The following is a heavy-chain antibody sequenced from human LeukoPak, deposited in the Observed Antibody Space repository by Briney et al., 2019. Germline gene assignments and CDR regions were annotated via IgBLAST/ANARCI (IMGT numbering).Heavy chain of an antibody. D-gene: IGHD5-18*01. CDR1: GGSISSSSYY. CDR3: ARHGVQLWLGPTYYYMDV. J-gene: IGHJ6*03. V-gene: IGHV4-39*01. CDR2: IYYSGST. Sequence: PSETLSLTCTVSGGSISSSSYYWGWIRQPPGKGLEWIGSIYYSGSTYYNPSLKSRVTISVDTSKNKFSLKLSSVTAADTAVYYCARHGVQLWLGPTYYYMDVWGKGTTVTVSS.